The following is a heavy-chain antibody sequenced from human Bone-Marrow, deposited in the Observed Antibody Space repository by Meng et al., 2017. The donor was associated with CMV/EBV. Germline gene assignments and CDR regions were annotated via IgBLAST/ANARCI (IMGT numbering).Heavy chain of an antibody. CDR1: GYTFTSYY. Sequence: ASVKVSCKASGYTFTSYYMHWVRQAPGQGLEWMGIINPSGGSTSYAQKFQGRVTMTRDTSTSTAYMELRSLRSDDTAVYYCARDRRITMVRGVTLDGMDVWGPGNTVNVSS. V-gene: IGHV1-46*01. CDR2: INPSGGST. D-gene: IGHD3-10*01. CDR3: ARDRRITMVRGVTLDGMDV. J-gene: IGHJ6*02.